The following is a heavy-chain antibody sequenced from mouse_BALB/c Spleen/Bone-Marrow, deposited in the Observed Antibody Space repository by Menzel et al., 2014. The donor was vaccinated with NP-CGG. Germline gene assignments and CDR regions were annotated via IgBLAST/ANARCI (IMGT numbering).Heavy chain of an antibody. Sequence: DVKLVESGGGLVQPGGSRKLSCAASGFTFSSFGMHWVRQAPEKGLEWVAYISSGSSTIYYADTVKGRFTISRDNPKNTLFLQMTSLRSEDTAMYYCARERTGFDYWGQGTTLTVSS. V-gene: IGHV5-17*02. CDR2: ISSGSSTI. J-gene: IGHJ2*01. CDR1: GFTFSSFG. CDR3: ARERTGFDY. D-gene: IGHD4-1*01.